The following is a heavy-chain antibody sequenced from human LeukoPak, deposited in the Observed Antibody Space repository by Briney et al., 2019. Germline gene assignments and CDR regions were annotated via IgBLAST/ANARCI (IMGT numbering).Heavy chain of an antibody. D-gene: IGHD5-18*01. CDR1: GFTFTSYA. V-gene: IGHV3-23*01. CDR3: AKDRRGYSYGHPLILPDY. J-gene: IGHJ4*02. CDR2: ISGGGEIT. Sequence: RTGGSLRLSCTASGFTFTSYAMNWVRQAPGKGLEWVSSISGGGEITYYADSVKGRFTISRDSSKNTLYLQMNSLRAEDTAVYYCAKDRRGYSYGHPLILPDYWGQGTLVTVSS.